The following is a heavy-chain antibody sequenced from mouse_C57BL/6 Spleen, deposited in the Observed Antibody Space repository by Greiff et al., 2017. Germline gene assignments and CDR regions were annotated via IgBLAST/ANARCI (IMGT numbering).Heavy chain of an antibody. J-gene: IGHJ2*01. CDR2: INYDGSST. Sequence: EVQRVESEGGLVQPGSSMKLSCTASGFTFSDYYMAWVRQVPEKGLEWVANINYDGSSTYYLDSLKSRFIISRDNAKNILYLQMSSLKSEDTATYYCARTSGYYFDYWGQGTTLTVSS. D-gene: IGHD3-1*01. CDR1: GFTFSDYY. V-gene: IGHV5-16*01. CDR3: ARTSGYYFDY.